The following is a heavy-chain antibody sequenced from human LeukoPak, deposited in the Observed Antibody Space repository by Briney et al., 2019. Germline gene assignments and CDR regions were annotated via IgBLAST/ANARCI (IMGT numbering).Heavy chain of an antibody. Sequence: SETLSLTCAVYGGSFGGYYWSWIRQPPGKGLEWIGEINHSGSTNYNPSLKSRVTILVDTSKNQFSLKLSSVTAADTAVYYCARRIMITFGGVIVIGKNWFDPWGQGTLVTVSS. J-gene: IGHJ5*02. D-gene: IGHD3-16*02. CDR1: GGSFGGYY. V-gene: IGHV4-34*01. CDR3: ARRIMITFGGVIVIGKNWFDP. CDR2: INHSGST.